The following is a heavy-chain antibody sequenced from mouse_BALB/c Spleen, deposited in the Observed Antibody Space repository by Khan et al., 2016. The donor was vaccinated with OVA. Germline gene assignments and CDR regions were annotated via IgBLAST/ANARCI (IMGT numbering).Heavy chain of an antibody. Sequence: QVQLKESGPGLAAPSQSLSITCTISGFSLTTYGVHWVRQPPGKGLEWLAVIWSDGNTNYNSALKSRLTITKDNSQRQVFLKMNSLQTDDTDNYCCSRQPYYHYNILDYWGQGTSVTVSS. D-gene: IGHD2-4*01. CDR1: GFSLTTYG. V-gene: IGHV2-6-1*01. CDR3: SRQPYYHYNILDY. J-gene: IGHJ4*01. CDR2: IWSDGNT.